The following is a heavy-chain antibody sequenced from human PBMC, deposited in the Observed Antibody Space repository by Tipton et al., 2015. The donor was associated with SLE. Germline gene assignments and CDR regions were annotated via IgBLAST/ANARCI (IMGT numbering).Heavy chain of an antibody. CDR1: GFSFNYYG. J-gene: IGHJ5*02. V-gene: IGHV3-33*06. Sequence: QLVQSGGGVVQPGGSLRLSCAASGFSFNYYGMNWVRQAPGRGLEWVAVIWYDGTNKYYADSVKGRFTISRDNSKKTLYLQMNSLRAEDTAVYYCAKDNRLASGDYGVQDWFDPWGQGTLVTVST. CDR2: IWYDGTNK. D-gene: IGHD4-17*01. CDR3: AKDNRLASGDYGVQDWFDP.